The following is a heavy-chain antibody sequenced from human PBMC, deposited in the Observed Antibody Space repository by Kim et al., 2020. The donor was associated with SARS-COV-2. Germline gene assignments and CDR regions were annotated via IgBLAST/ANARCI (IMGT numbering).Heavy chain of an antibody. D-gene: IGHD3-10*01. CDR3: ARVVSLLWFGEFTSSMDV. Sequence: SVKVSCKASGGTFSSYAISWVRQAPGHGLEWMGGIIPIFGTANYAQKFQGRVTITADKSTSTAYMELSSLRSEDTAVYYCARVVSLLWFGEFTSSMDVWGQGTTVTVSS. CDR2: IIPIFGTA. V-gene: IGHV1-69*06. J-gene: IGHJ6*02. CDR1: GGTFSSYA.